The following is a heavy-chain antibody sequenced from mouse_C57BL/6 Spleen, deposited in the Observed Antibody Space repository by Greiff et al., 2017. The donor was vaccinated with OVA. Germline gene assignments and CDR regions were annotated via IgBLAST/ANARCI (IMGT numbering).Heavy chain of an antibody. CDR2: INPYNGDT. CDR3: ARRGGSSYWYFDV. Sequence: VQLQQSGPELVKPGDSVKISCKASGYSFTGYFMNWVMQSHGKSLEWIGRINPYNGDTFYNQKFKGKATLTVDKSSSTAHMELRSLTSEDSAVYYCARRGGSSYWYFDVWGTGTTVTVSS. CDR1: GYSFTGYF. J-gene: IGHJ1*03. V-gene: IGHV1-20*01. D-gene: IGHD1-1*01.